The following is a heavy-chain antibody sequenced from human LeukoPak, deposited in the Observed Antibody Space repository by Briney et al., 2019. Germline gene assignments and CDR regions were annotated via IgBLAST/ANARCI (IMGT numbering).Heavy chain of an antibody. CDR1: GFTFSSYS. CDR3: ARNLARDDFWSGSDAFDI. V-gene: IGHV3-21*01. CDR2: ISSSSSYI. D-gene: IGHD3-3*01. J-gene: IGHJ3*02. Sequence: GGSLRLSCAASGFTFSSYSMNWVRQAPGKGLEWVSSISSSSSYIYYAESVKGRFTISRDKATISLYLQMYSLRAEDTAAYYCARNLARDDFWSGSDAFDIWGQGTMVTVSS.